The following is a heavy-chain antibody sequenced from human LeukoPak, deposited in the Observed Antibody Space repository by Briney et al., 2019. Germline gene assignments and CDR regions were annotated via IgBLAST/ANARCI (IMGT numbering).Heavy chain of an antibody. CDR3: ARFRVDTAMAAFDY. Sequence: SETLSLTCTVSGGSISSYYWSWIWQPPGKGLEWIGYIYYSGSTNYNPSLKSRVTISVDTSKNQFSLKLSSVTAADTAVYYCARFRVDTAMAAFDYWGQGTLVTVSS. J-gene: IGHJ4*02. D-gene: IGHD5-18*01. CDR1: GGSISSYY. V-gene: IGHV4-59*01. CDR2: IYYSGST.